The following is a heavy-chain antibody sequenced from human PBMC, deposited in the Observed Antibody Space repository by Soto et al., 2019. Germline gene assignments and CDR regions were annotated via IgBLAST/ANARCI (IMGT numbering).Heavy chain of an antibody. D-gene: IGHD4-17*01. J-gene: IGHJ4*02. CDR3: ASQSGDYDPLDY. CDR1: GGPFSSYA. V-gene: IGHV1-69*01. CDR2: IIPIFGTA. Sequence: GGSVKVSRKGSGGPFSSYAFSWVRRAPGQGLEWMGGIIPIFGTANYAQKFQGRVTITADESTSTAYMELSSLRSEDTAVYYCASQSGDYDPLDYWGQGTLVTVSS.